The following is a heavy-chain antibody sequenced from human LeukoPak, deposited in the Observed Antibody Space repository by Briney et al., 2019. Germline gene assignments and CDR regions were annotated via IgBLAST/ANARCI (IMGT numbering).Heavy chain of an antibody. V-gene: IGHV3-48*01. CDR1: GFTFSSYS. J-gene: IGHJ4*02. CDR2: ISSSSSTI. Sequence: PGGSLRLSCAASGFTFSSYSMNWVRQAPGKGLEWVSYISSSSSTIYYADSVKGRFTISRDNAKNSLYLQMNSLRAEDTAVYYYARPAMVRGVITGYWGQGTLVTVSS. D-gene: IGHD3-10*01. CDR3: ARPAMVRGVITGY.